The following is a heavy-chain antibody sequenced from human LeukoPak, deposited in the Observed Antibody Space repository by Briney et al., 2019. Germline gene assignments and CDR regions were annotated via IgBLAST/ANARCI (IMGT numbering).Heavy chain of an antibody. J-gene: IGHJ4*02. D-gene: IGHD3-22*01. V-gene: IGHV4-59*08. CDR1: GDSISTYY. CDR2: IYYDERI. Sequence: SETLSLTCTLSGDSISTYYWSWIRQPPGKGLEWIGYIYYDERINYNPSPKSRVTISVDTSKNQFSLKLSSVTAADTAVYYCARASGYYYGDFDYWGQGTLVTVSS. CDR3: ARASGYYYGDFDY.